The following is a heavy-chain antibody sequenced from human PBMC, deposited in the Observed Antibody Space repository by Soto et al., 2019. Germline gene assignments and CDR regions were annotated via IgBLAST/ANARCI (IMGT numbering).Heavy chain of an antibody. CDR2: ISGSGGLT. D-gene: IGHD6-13*01. V-gene: IGHV3-23*01. CDR3: AKRGYSSSWYEHIDY. J-gene: IGHJ4*02. Sequence: GGSLRLSCAASGFTFSSYAMSWVRQAPGKGLEWVSAISGSGGLTYYADSVKGRFTISRDNSKNTLYLQMNSLRAEDTAVYHCAKRGYSSSWYEHIDYWGQGTLVTVSS. CDR1: GFTFSSYA.